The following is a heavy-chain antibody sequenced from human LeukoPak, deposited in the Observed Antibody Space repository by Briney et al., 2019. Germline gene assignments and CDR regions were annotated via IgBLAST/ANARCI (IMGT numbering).Heavy chain of an antibody. V-gene: IGHV3-66*01. CDR2: IYSGGST. D-gene: IGHD5-18*01. CDR3: ARDQDTAMVTYAFDI. CDR1: GFTVSSNY. J-gene: IGHJ3*02. Sequence: PGGSLRLSCAASGFTVSSNYMSWVRQAPGKGLEWVSVIYSGGSTYYADSVKGRFTISRDNSKNTLYLQMNSLRAEDTAVYYCARDQDTAMVTYAFDIWGQGTMVTVSS.